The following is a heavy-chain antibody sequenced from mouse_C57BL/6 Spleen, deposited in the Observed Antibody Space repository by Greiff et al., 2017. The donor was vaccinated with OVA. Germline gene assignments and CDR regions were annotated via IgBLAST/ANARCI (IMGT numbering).Heavy chain of an antibody. V-gene: IGHV1-26*01. D-gene: IGHD4-1*01. CDR2: INPNNGGT. Sequence: VQLQQSGPELVKPGASVKISCKASGYTFTDYYMNWVKQSHGQSLEWIGDINPNNGGTSYNQKFKGKATLTVDKSSSTAYMELRSLTSEDSAVYYCAGLGPYYFDYWGQGTTLTVSS. CDR3: AGLGPYYFDY. J-gene: IGHJ2*01. CDR1: GYTFTDYY.